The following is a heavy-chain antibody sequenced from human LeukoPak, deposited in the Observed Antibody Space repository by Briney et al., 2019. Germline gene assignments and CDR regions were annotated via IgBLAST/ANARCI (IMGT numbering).Heavy chain of an antibody. J-gene: IGHJ4*02. Sequence: PGGSLRLSCAASGFTFSSYAMSWVRQAPGKGLEWVSAISGSGGSTYYADSVKGRFTISRDNSKNTLYLQMNSLRAEDTAVYYCAEITGCSSTSCYSHWGQGTLVTVSS. CDR3: AEITGCSSTSCYSH. CDR1: GFTFSSYA. V-gene: IGHV3-23*01. D-gene: IGHD2-2*01. CDR2: ISGSGGST.